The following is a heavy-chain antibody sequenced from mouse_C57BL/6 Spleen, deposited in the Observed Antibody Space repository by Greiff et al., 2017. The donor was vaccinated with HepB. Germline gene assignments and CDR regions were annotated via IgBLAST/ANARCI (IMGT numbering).Heavy chain of an antibody. CDR2: ISSGGSYT. CDR1: GFTFSSYG. J-gene: IGHJ4*01. V-gene: IGHV5-6*01. Sequence: EVQGVESGGDLVKPGGSLKLSCAASGFTFSSYGMSWVRQTPDKRLEWVATISSGGSYTYYPDSVKGRFTISRDNAKNTLYLQMSSLKSEDTAMYYCARHEGFTTVVGGMDYWGQGTSVTVSS. CDR3: ARHEGFTTVVGGMDY. D-gene: IGHD1-1*01.